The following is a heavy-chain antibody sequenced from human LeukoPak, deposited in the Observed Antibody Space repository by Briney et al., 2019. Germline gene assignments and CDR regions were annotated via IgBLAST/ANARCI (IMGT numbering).Heavy chain of an antibody. D-gene: IGHD3-3*01. J-gene: IGHJ4*02. CDR1: GYTFTSYY. CDR2: INPSGGST. CDR3: ARAYDFWSGYSRRGIYYFDY. V-gene: IGHV1-46*01. Sequence: ASVKASCKASGYTFTSYYMHWVRQAPGQGLEWMGIINPSGGSTSYAQKFQGRVTMTRDTSTSTAYMELSSLRSEDTAVYYCARAYDFWSGYSRRGIYYFDYWGQGTLVTVSS.